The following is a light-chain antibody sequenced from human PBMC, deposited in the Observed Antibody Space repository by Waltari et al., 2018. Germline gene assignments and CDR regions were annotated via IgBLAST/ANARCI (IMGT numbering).Light chain of an antibody. V-gene: IGLV3-27*01. J-gene: IGLJ3*02. Sequence: SYDLTQPSPVSVPPGQTARITCSGDSLGKKYGRWCQQKPGQAPVQVIYKDNERPSGLPERFSGSSSGTTVTLTISGAHVDDEADYYCYSAADNAVGVFGGGTKLTV. CDR3: YSAADNAVGV. CDR2: KDN. CDR1: SLGKKY.